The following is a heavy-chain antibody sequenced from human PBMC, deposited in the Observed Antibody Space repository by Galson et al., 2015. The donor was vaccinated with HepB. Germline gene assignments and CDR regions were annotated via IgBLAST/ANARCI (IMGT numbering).Heavy chain of an antibody. CDR1: GFTFSSYA. CDR3: AKLCYNKDCLGLF. CDR2: ISGSGSGT. J-gene: IGHJ4*02. D-gene: IGHD3-10*01. V-gene: IGHV3-23*01. Sequence: SLRLSCAASGFTFSSYAMRWVRQAPGKGLEWVSSISGSGSGTYYADSVKGRFTISRDNSKNTLYLQMNSLRADDTALYYCAKLCYNKDCLGLFWGQGTLVTVSS.